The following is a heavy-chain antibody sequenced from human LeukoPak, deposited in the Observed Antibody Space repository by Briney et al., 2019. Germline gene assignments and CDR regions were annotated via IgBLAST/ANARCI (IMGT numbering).Heavy chain of an antibody. CDR1: GFTFGSYA. CDR2: ISYDGSNK. Sequence: GGSLRLSCAASGFTFGSYAMHWVRQAPGKGLEWVAVISYDGSNKYYADSVKGRFTISRDNSKNTLYLQMNSLRAEDTAVYYCARDTSATTFDYWGQGTLVTVSS. D-gene: IGHD1-1*01. V-gene: IGHV3-30-3*01. J-gene: IGHJ4*02. CDR3: ARDTSATTFDY.